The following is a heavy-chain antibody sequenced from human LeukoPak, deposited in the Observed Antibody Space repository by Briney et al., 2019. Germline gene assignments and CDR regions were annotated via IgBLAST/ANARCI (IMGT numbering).Heavy chain of an antibody. V-gene: IGHV3-53*01. J-gene: IGHJ4*02. CDR2: IYSGGST. CDR1: GFTVSSNY. CDR3: ARDAKQQLVRSATDY. Sequence: GGSLRLSCAASGFTVSSNYMSWVRQAPGKGLEWVSVIYSGGSTYYADSVKGRFTISRHNSKNTLYLQMNSLRAEDTAVYYCARDAKQQLVRSATDYWGQGTLVTVSS. D-gene: IGHD6-13*01.